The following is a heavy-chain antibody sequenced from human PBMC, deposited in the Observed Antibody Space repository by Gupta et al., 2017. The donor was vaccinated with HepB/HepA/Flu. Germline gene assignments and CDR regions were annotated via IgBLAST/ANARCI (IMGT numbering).Heavy chain of an antibody. CDR1: GFTFSSYA. Sequence: EVQLLESGGGLVQPGGSLRLSCAASGFTFSSYAMSWVRQAPGKGLEWVSTIVGSGGRTYYADSVKGRFTISRDNFKNTLYLQLNSLRAEDTAIYYCAKDPAHDRWSAYYGLDYWGQGTLVTVSS. D-gene: IGHD3-3*01. V-gene: IGHV3-23*01. CDR2: IVGSGGRT. J-gene: IGHJ4*02. CDR3: AKDPAHDRWSAYYGLDY.